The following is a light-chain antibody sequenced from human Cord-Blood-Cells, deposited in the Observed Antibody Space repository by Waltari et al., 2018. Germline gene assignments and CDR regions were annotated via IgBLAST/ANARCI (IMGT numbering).Light chain of an antibody. CDR2: RKN. CDR3: AAWDDSLGGRV. CDR1: RSNIGRNY. V-gene: IGLV1-47*01. J-gene: IGLJ3*02. Sequence: QSVLTQPPSASGTPGQRVTISCSGSRSNIGRNYVYWYQQLPGTAPKLCSCRKNQRPSGVPVRFSGAKSSTSASLASSGLRSEDEADYYCAAWDDSLGGRVFGGGTKLTVL.